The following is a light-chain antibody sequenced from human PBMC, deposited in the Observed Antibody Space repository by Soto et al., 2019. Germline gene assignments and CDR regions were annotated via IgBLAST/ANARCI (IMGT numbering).Light chain of an antibody. V-gene: IGKV3-20*01. Sequence: EIVLTQSPGTLSLSPGERDTLSCRASQSVSSSYLAWYQQKPGQAPRLLIYGASSRATGIPDRFSGSGSGPAFTLTISRREPEDFAVYYCQQYGSSPKTCGQGTNVEIK. CDR2: GAS. J-gene: IGKJ1*01. CDR1: QSVSSSY. CDR3: QQYGSSPKT.